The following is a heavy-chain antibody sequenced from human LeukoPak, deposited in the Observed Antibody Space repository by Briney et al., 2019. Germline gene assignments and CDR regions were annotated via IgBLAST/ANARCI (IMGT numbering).Heavy chain of an antibody. D-gene: IGHD3-9*01. CDR3: ARFEGFYGMEV. Sequence: SETLSLSCTVSGGSISSYYWSWIWQPPGKGLERIGYIYYSGSTNYNPSLKIRVTISVDTSKNQFSLKLNSVTAADTAVYYCARFEGFYGMEVWGQGTTVTVSS. V-gene: IGHV4-59*01. CDR1: GGSISSYY. CDR2: IYYSGST. J-gene: IGHJ6*02.